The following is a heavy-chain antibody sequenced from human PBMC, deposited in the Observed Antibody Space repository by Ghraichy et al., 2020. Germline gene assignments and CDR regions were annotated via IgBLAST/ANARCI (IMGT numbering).Heavy chain of an antibody. CDR1: GFTFSSYA. D-gene: IGHD3-10*01. CDR2: ISGSGGST. J-gene: IGHJ4*02. CDR3: AKNYYGSGSYHY. V-gene: IGHV3-23*01. Sequence: GSLNISCAASGFTFSSYAMSWVRQAPGKGLEWVSAISGSGGSTYYADSVKGRFTISRDNSKNTLYLQMNSLRAEDTAVYYCAKNYYGSGSYHYWGQGTLVTVSS.